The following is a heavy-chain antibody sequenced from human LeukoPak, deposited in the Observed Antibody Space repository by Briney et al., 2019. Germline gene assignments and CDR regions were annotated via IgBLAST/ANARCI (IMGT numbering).Heavy chain of an antibody. J-gene: IGHJ5*02. CDR3: ARGTYYDILTGYYFSSRPFDP. CDR1: GGSFSGYY. V-gene: IGHV4-34*01. D-gene: IGHD3-9*01. Sequence: SETLSLTCAVYGGSFSGYYWSWIRQPPGKGLEWIGEINHSGSTNYNPSLKSRVTISVDTFKNQFSLKLSSVTAADTAVYYCARGTYYDILTGYYFSSRPFDPWGQGTLVTVSS. CDR2: INHSGST.